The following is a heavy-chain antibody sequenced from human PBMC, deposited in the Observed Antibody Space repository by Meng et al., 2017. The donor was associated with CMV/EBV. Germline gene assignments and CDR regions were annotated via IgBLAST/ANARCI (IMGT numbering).Heavy chain of an antibody. J-gene: IGHJ4*02. CDR3: ARIAAAGRFDY. V-gene: IGHV2-5*02. CDR2: IYWDDDK. Sequence: QTTCKVSNPTLVKPPNTLTFTCTFFGFSLSTSGVGVGGILPPPGKALEWLALIYWDDDKRYSPSLKSRLTITKDTSKNQVVLTMTNMDPVDTATYYCARIAAAGRFDYWGQGTLVTVSS. D-gene: IGHD6-13*01. CDR1: GFSLSTSGVG.